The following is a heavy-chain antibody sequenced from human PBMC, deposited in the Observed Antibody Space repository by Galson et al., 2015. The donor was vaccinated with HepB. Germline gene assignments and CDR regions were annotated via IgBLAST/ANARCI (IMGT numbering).Heavy chain of an antibody. D-gene: IGHD3-10*01. Sequence: STFGDDYMTGMRRTPGKRLDCLSYISPSSNDVPYADSVEGRFTISWDNAKKSVFLQMNSLRVEDTAVYFCSRMHRSPDYWGQGILVTVSS. J-gene: IGHJ4*02. CDR3: SRMHRSPDY. CDR1: STFGDDY. CDR2: ISPSSNDV. V-gene: IGHV3-11*01.